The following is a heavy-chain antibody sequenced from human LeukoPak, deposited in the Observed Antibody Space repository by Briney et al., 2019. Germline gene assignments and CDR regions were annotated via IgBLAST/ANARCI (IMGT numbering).Heavy chain of an antibody. J-gene: IGHJ3*02. D-gene: IGHD3-16*01. Sequence: PGGSLRLSCAASGFTFSGSAMHWVRQASGKGLEWVCRIRSKANSYATAYAASVKGRFTISRDDSKNTAYLQMNSLKTEDTAVYYCTRHVPFYDYVWGSFSADAFDIWGQGTMVTVSS. CDR1: GFTFSGSA. CDR2: IRSKANSYAT. V-gene: IGHV3-73*01. CDR3: TRHVPFYDYVWGSFSADAFDI.